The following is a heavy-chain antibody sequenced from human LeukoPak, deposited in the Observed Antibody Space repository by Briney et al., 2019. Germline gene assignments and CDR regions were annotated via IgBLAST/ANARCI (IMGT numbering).Heavy chain of an antibody. D-gene: IGHD3-16*01. CDR1: GGSISSSSYY. CDR2: IYYSGST. CDR3: ARQTYDYVWGRSYYYYYMDV. Sequence: PSETLSLTCTVSGGSISSSSYYWGWIRQPPGKGLEWIGSIYYSGSTYYNPSLKSRVTISVDTSKNQFSLKLSSVTAADTAVYYCARQTYDYVWGRSYYYYYMDVWGKGTTVTISS. J-gene: IGHJ6*03. V-gene: IGHV4-39*01.